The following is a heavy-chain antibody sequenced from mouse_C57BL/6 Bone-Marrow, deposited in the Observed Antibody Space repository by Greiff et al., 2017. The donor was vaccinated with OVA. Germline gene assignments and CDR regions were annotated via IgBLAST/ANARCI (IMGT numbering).Heavy chain of an antibody. CDR3: ARGSSYVIDY. Sequence: VQLQQSGAELVRPGASVKLSCTASGFNIKDDYMHWVKQRPEQGLEWIGWIDPENGDTEYASKFQGKATITADTSSNTAYLQLSSLTSEDTAVYYCARGSSYVIDYWGQGTTLTVSS. J-gene: IGHJ2*01. D-gene: IGHD1-1*01. V-gene: IGHV14-4*01. CDR2: IDPENGDT. CDR1: GFNIKDDY.